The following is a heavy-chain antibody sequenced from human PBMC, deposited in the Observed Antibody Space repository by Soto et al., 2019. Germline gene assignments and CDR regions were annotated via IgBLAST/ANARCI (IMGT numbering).Heavy chain of an antibody. CDR3: ARHSLGHEGYYYYGMDV. J-gene: IGHJ6*02. Sequence: PGESLKISCKGSGYSFTSYWIGWVRQMPGKGLEWMGIIYPGDSDTRYSPSFQGQVTISADKSISTAYLQWSSLKASDTARYYCARHSLGHEGYYYYGMDVWGQGTTVTVSS. V-gene: IGHV5-51*01. D-gene: IGHD1-26*01. CDR2: IYPGDSDT. CDR1: GYSFTSYW.